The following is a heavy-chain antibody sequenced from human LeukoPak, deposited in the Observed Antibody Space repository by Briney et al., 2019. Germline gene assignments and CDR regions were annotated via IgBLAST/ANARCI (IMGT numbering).Heavy chain of an antibody. CDR2: IRYDGSDK. CDR3: ANLDDY. Sequence: GGSLRLSCLGSGFKFNDAYMNWVRQAPGKGLEWVTFIRYDGSDKYYADSVKGRFSISRDNPKKQLYLQMNSLRSEDSAVYYCANLDDYWGQGTLVTVSS. V-gene: IGHV3-30*02. D-gene: IGHD1-1*01. CDR1: GFKFNDAY. J-gene: IGHJ4*02.